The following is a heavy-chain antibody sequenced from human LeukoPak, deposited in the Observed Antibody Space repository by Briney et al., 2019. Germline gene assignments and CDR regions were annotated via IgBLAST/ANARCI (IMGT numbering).Heavy chain of an antibody. D-gene: IGHD6-13*01. CDR3: VRGCGRSSCPYYLDV. Sequence: GSLRLSCAASGFTVSSNYMSWVRQAPGKGLEWVSVIYSGGSTYYADSVKGRFTISRDNSKNTLYLQMNSLRAEDTAVYYCVRGCGRSSCPYYLDVWGKGTMVTVSS. CDR2: IYSGGST. CDR1: GFTVSSNY. V-gene: IGHV3-53*01. J-gene: IGHJ6*03.